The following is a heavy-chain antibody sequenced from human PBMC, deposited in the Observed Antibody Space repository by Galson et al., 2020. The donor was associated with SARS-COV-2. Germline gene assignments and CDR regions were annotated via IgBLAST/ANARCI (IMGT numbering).Heavy chain of an antibody. CDR2: IYYSGST. CDR3: ARLRLSSSWSPFWYFDL. CDR1: GGFISSSSYY. J-gene: IGHJ2*01. V-gene: IGHV4-39*01. D-gene: IGHD6-13*01. Sequence: SETLSLTCNVSGGFISSSSYYWGWIRQSPGKGLEWIGSIYYSGSTEYNPSLSSRVTLSVHRSMTQFSLTLSSVTAADTAVYFCARLRLSSSWSPFWYFDLWGRGTLVTVS.